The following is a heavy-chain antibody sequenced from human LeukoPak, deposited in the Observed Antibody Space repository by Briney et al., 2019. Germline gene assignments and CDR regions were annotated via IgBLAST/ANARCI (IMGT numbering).Heavy chain of an antibody. Sequence: GASVKVSCKASGYTFTSYDINWVRQATGQGLEWMGWMNPNSGNTGYAQKFQGRVTMTRDTSTSTVYMELSSLRSEDTAVYYCARDGGKAYYYYMDVWGKGTTVTVSS. V-gene: IGHV1-8*02. J-gene: IGHJ6*03. D-gene: IGHD4-23*01. CDR2: MNPNSGNT. CDR1: GYTFTSYD. CDR3: ARDGGKAYYYYMDV.